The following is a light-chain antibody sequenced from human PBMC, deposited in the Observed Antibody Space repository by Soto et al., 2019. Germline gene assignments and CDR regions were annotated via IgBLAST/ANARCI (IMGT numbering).Light chain of an antibody. V-gene: IGKV1-5*03. CDR2: KAS. J-gene: IGKJ5*01. Sequence: DIQMTQSPSTLSASVGDRVTITCRASQSIGKLLAWYQQKPGRAPTLLIYKASTLESGVPSRFSGGGSGTEFSLTISSLQTDDFATYYCQQYKNYPLTFGQGTRLEIK. CDR3: QQYKNYPLT. CDR1: QSIGKL.